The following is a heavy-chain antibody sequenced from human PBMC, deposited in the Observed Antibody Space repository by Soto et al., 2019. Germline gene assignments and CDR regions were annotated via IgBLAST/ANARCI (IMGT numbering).Heavy chain of an antibody. CDR1: GFTFSSFA. D-gene: IGHD3-3*01. CDR2: ISHDGRIE. V-gene: IGHV3-30-3*01. Sequence: GGSLRLSCAASGFTFSSFAFHWVRQAPGEGLEWVALISHDGRIENYADSVKGRFIISRDNSKNTVYMQMDSLRLEDTGVYYCARDGLPDDFRSGGYWFDPWGQGIQVTVSS. CDR3: ARDGLPDDFRSGGYWFDP. J-gene: IGHJ5*02.